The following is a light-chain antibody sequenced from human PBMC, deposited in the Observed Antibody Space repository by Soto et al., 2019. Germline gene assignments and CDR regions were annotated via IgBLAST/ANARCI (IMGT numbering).Light chain of an antibody. CDR2: AAS. V-gene: IGKV1-9*01. Sequence: DIQLTQSPSFLSASVGDRVTITCRASQGISSYLAWFQQKPGKAPKVLIYAASTLQSGVPSRFSGSGSGTEFTLTISTLKPEDFATYYCQHLNSYPLAFGGGTKVEIK. J-gene: IGKJ4*01. CDR1: QGISSY. CDR3: QHLNSYPLA.